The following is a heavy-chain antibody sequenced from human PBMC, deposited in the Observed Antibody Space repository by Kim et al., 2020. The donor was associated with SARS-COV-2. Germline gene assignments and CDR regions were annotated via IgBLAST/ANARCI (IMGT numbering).Heavy chain of an antibody. D-gene: IGHD6-13*01. CDR2: INQDESKK. J-gene: IGHJ1*01. CDR3: ASHGRASAAGRTAEYFQD. V-gene: IGHV3-7*01. CDR1: GSSFSNFW. Sequence: GGSLRLSCADSGSSFSNFWMSWVRQAPGKGLEWVANINQDESKKYYVDSVKGRFTIFRDNAQKSVYLQMNSLRAEDTAVYFCASHGRASAAGRTAEYFQDWGQGTLVSVSS.